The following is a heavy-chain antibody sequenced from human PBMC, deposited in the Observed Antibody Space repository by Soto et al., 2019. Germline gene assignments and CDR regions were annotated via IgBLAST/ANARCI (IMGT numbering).Heavy chain of an antibody. J-gene: IGHJ4*02. V-gene: IGHV3-48*02. D-gene: IGHD3-3*01. Sequence: GGSLRLSCAASGFTFSSYSMNWVRQAPGKGLEWVSYISSSSSTIYYADSVKGRFTISRDNAKNYLYLQMNSLRDEDTAVYYCASADDFWSGYYPFDYWGQGTLVTVSS. CDR3: ASADDFWSGYYPFDY. CDR1: GFTFSSYS. CDR2: ISSSSSTI.